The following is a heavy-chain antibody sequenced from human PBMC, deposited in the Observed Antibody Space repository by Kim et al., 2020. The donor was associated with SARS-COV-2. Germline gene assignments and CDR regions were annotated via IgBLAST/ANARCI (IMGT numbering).Heavy chain of an antibody. CDR2: IYPGGPDT. CDR3: ARPISGDAFDI. D-gene: IGHD1-26*01. CDR1: GSSFTSYW. J-gene: IGHJ3*02. V-gene: IGHV5-51*01. Sequence: GESLKISCTGSGSSFTSYWIAWVRQMLGKGLAWMGVIYPGGPDTRYSPSFQGQVTIPADKSISTAYLHWSRLKAAATAMYYCARPISGDAFDIWGQGTMVPVSS.